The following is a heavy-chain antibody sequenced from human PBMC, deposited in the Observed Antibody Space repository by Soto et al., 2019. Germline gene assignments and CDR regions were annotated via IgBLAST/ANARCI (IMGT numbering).Heavy chain of an antibody. D-gene: IGHD3-22*01. V-gene: IGHV1-69*13. CDR3: ARDSSGLSAFDI. CDR1: GGTFSSYA. Sequence: SVKVSCKASGGTFSSYAISWVRQALGQGLEWMGGIIPIFGTANYAQKFQGRVTITADESTSTAYMELSSLRSEDTAVYYCARDSSGLSAFDIWGQGTMVTVSS. CDR2: IIPIFGTA. J-gene: IGHJ3*02.